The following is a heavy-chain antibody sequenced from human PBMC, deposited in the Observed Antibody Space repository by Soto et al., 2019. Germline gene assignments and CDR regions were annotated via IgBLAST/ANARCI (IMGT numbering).Heavy chain of an antibody. CDR1: GFIFNNYG. CDR2: IWYDGRNK. J-gene: IGHJ4*02. D-gene: IGHD6-13*01. V-gene: IGHV3-33*01. CDR3: AREAAYEETIGQQLTDC. Sequence: PGGSLRLSCAASGFIFNNYGMHWVRQAPGKGLEWVADIWYDGRNKHYADSVKGRFTISRDNSKNMLYLQMNSLRAEDTAVYHCAREAAYEETIGQQLTDCCGQGIMLTVSS.